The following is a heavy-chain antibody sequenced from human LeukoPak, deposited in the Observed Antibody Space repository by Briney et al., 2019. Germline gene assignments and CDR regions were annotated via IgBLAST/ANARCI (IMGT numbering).Heavy chain of an antibody. CDR3: ARDQHYGDYHDAFDI. D-gene: IGHD4-17*01. J-gene: IGHJ3*02. CDR2: IYSGGST. Sequence: GGSLRLSCAASGFTVSSNYMTWVRQAPGKGLEWVSLIYSGGSTFYADSVKGRFTISRDNSKNTLYLQMTSLRAEDTAVYYCARDQHYGDYHDAFDIWGQGTMVTVSS. V-gene: IGHV3-66*01. CDR1: GFTVSSNY.